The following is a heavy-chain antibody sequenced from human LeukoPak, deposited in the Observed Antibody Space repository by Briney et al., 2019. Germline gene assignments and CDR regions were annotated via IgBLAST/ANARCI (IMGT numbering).Heavy chain of an antibody. CDR2: IYSGGST. Sequence: GGSLRLSCAASEXTVSTNYMSWVPQAPGKGLEWVSVIYSGGSTYYADSVKGRFIISRDKSKNTLYLQMNSLRAEDTAVYYCARATHWYFDLWGRGTLVTVSS. J-gene: IGHJ2*01. CDR1: EXTVSTNY. CDR3: ARATHWYFDL. V-gene: IGHV3-66*01.